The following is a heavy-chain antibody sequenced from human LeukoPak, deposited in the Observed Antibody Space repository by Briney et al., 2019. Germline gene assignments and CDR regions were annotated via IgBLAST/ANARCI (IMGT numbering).Heavy chain of an antibody. CDR3: ARDRRVVGATLRADAFDI. CDR1: GGTFSSYA. Sequence: ASVNVSCKASGGTFSSYAISWVRQAPGQGLEWMGRIIPILGIANYAQKFQGRVTITADKSTSTAYMELSSLRSEDTAVYYCARDRRVVGATLRADAFDIWGQGTMVTVSS. D-gene: IGHD1-26*01. J-gene: IGHJ3*02. CDR2: IIPILGIA. V-gene: IGHV1-69*04.